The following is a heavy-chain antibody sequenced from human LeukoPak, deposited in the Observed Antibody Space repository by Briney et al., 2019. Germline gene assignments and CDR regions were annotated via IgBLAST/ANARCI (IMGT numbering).Heavy chain of an antibody. CDR3: ARDNALVVTLDY. CDR1: GYTFTSFG. J-gene: IGHJ4*02. V-gene: IGHV1-18*01. Sequence: PGASVKVSCTTSGYTFTSFGLSWVRQAPGQGLEWMGWISTYSGETNYAQKPQGRVTMTTDTSTSTAYMELRSLRSDDTAIYYCARDNALVVTLDYWGQGTLVTVSS. D-gene: IGHD2-21*02. CDR2: ISTYSGET.